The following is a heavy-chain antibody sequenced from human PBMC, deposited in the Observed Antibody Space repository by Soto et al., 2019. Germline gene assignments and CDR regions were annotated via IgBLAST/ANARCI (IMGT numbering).Heavy chain of an antibody. J-gene: IGHJ4*02. Sequence: PGGSLRLSCAASGFTFSSYAMSWVRQAPGKGLEWVSAISGSGGSTYYADSVKGRFTISRDNSKNTLYLQMNSLRAEDTAVYYCAKDLWDSSGWYRSYFDYWGQGTLVTSPQ. CDR3: AKDLWDSSGWYRSYFDY. CDR1: GFTFSSYA. D-gene: IGHD6-19*01. CDR2: ISGSGGST. V-gene: IGHV3-23*01.